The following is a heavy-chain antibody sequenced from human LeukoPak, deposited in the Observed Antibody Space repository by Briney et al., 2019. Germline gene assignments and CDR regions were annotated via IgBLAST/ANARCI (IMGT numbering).Heavy chain of an antibody. CDR2: IYPGDSDT. V-gene: IGHV5-51*01. CDR1: GYSFTSYW. D-gene: IGHD4/OR15-4a*01. CDR3: ARPLTPFLEDAFDI. Sequence: GESLKISCEGSGYSFTSYWIGWGRQMPGKGLEWMGIIYPGDSDTRYSPSFQGQVTISADKSISTAYLQWSSLKASDTAMYYCARPLTPFLEDAFDIWGQGTMVTVSS. J-gene: IGHJ3*02.